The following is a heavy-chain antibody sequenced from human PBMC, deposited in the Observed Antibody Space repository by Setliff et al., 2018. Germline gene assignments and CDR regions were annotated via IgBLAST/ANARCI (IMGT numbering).Heavy chain of an antibody. CDR3: ARTSIATRWSDY. Sequence: SVKVSCKASGYTFTGYYMHWVRQAPGQGLEWMGRINPNSGGTNYAQKFQGRVTMTRDTSISTAYMELSRLRSDDTAVYYCARTSIATRWSDYWGQGTLVTVSS. V-gene: IGHV1-2*06. D-gene: IGHD6-6*01. CDR2: INPNSGGT. CDR1: GYTFTGYY. J-gene: IGHJ4*02.